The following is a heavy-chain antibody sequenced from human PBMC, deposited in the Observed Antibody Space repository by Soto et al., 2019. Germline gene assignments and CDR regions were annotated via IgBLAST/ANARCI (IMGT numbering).Heavy chain of an antibody. Sequence: SETLSLTCAVYGGSFSGYYWSWIRQPPGKGLEWIGEINHSGSTNYNPSLKSRVTISVDTSKNQFSLKLSSVTAADTAVYYCAREGIGESTVNYFDYWGQGTLVTVSS. V-gene: IGHV4-34*01. CDR1: GGSFSGYY. J-gene: IGHJ4*02. D-gene: IGHD3-10*01. CDR3: AREGIGESTVNYFDY. CDR2: INHSGST.